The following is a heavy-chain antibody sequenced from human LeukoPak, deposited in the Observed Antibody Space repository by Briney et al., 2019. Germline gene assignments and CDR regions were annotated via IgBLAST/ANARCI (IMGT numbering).Heavy chain of an antibody. D-gene: IGHD6-13*01. CDR1: EFTFSSYW. Sequence: PGGSLRLSCVGSEFTFSSYWMNWVRQAPEKGLEWVSSIKYDGSATTFADSVKGRFSISTDSAKNTAYLQMNSLRVEDTAIYYCCAGINADLFHLWGRGTLVTVSS. CDR3: CAGINADLFHL. V-gene: IGHV3-74*01. J-gene: IGHJ4*02. CDR2: IKYDGSAT.